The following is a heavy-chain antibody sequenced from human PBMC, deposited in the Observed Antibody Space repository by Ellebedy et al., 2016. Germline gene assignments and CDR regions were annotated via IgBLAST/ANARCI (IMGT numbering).Heavy chain of an antibody. CDR2: IDTYTGKP. CDR3: ARSVEGGASLP. Sequence: ASVKVSCKASGYSFTNYAMNWVRQAPGQGLEWMGWIDTYTGKPTYAQGFTGRFVFSLDTSVNTAFLQISSLKTEDTAVYYCARSVEGGASLPWGQGTLVTVSS. J-gene: IGHJ5*02. CDR1: GYSFTNYA. D-gene: IGHD6-25*01. V-gene: IGHV7-4-1*02.